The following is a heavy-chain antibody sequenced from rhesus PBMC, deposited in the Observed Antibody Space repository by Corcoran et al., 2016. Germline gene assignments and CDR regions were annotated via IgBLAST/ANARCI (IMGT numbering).Heavy chain of an antibody. CDR3: ARDFAGLDF. CDR2: IYGRSGST. D-gene: IGHD3-3*01. CDR1: GASIRSTS. J-gene: IGHJ4*01. Sequence: QVQLQASGPGLVKPSETLPLTCAVSGASIRSTSWNWTRQAPGKGLEWIGRIYGRSGSTDYNPSLKSRVTISMDTSNNQFSLKLTFLTAADTAVYYCARDFAGLDFWGQGVLVTVSS. V-gene: IGHV4S2*01.